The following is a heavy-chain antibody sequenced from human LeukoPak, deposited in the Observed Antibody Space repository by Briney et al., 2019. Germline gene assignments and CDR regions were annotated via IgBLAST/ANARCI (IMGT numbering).Heavy chain of an antibody. D-gene: IGHD2-2*03. Sequence: ASVKVSCKASGYTFTSYGISWVRQAPGQGLEWMGWFSAYNGNTNYAQKLQGRVTMTTDTSTSTAYMELRSLRSDDTAVYYCAREGLWILPYYYMDVWGKGTTVTVSS. CDR2: FSAYNGNT. CDR1: GYTFTSYG. CDR3: AREGLWILPYYYMDV. J-gene: IGHJ6*03. V-gene: IGHV1-18*01.